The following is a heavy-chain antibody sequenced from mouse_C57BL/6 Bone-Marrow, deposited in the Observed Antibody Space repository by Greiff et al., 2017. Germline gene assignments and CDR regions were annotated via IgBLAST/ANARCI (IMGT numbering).Heavy chain of an antibody. J-gene: IGHJ2*01. CDR3: ARSYYSFDY. Sequence: QVQLQQSDAELVKPGASVKISCTVSGYTFTDHTIHWMKQRPEQGLEWIGSIYPRDGSTKYNEKFKGKATLTSDKSSSTAAMQIIGLTSVDSAVYFCARSYYSFDYWGQGTTLTVSS. CDR1: GYTFTDHT. D-gene: IGHD2-12*01. V-gene: IGHV1-78*01. CDR2: IYPRDGST.